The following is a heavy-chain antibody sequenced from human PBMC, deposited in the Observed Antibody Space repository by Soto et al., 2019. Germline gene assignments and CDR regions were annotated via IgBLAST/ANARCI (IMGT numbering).Heavy chain of an antibody. Sequence: SEALSLTYHNCGWPFSVSYRSSIRQTPGLGLEWIGEINHSGSTNYNPSLKSRVTISVDTSKNQFSLKLSSVTAADTAVYYCARGGPYCSGGSCRKSYYYYYMDVGGKGTTVS. J-gene: IGHJ6*03. CDR1: GWPFSVSY. V-gene: IGHV4-34*01. D-gene: IGHD2-15*01. CDR3: ARGGPYCSGGSCRKSYYYYYMDV. CDR2: INHSGST.